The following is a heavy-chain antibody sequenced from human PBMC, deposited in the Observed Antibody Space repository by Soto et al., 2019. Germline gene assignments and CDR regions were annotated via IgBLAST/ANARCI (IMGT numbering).Heavy chain of an antibody. CDR2: IYWDDDK. Sequence: SXPTLVNPTQTLTLPCTFSGFSLSTSEVGVGWIRQPPGKALELLGIIYWDDDKRYSPLLNKRLTITKDTSKNQVVLTMTNMDSVDTGTYYCARLPTXYIMFDFWGQGTXVTVSS. D-gene: IGHD3-16*01. V-gene: IGHV2-5*02. J-gene: IGHJ4*02. CDR1: GFSLSTSEVG. CDR3: ARLPTXYIMFDF.